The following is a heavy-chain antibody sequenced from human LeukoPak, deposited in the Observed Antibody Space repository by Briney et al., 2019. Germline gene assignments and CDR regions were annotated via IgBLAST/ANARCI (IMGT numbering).Heavy chain of an antibody. CDR1: GGSFSGYY. CDR3: ARDAPESSYDSSGYSDY. Sequence: KASQTLSLTCAVYGGSFSGYYWSWIRQPPGKGLEWIGEINHSGSTNYNPSLKSRVTMSVDTSKNQFSLKLSSVTAADTAVYYCARDAPESSYDSSGYSDYWGQGTLVTVSS. V-gene: IGHV4-34*01. CDR2: INHSGST. J-gene: IGHJ4*02. D-gene: IGHD3-22*01.